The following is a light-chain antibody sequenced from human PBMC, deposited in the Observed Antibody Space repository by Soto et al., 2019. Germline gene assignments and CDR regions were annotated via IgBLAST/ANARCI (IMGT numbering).Light chain of an antibody. CDR1: SSNIGAGYD. J-gene: IGLJ2*01. CDR3: QSYDSSLSGVV. Sequence: QSVLTQPPSVSGAPGQRVTISCTGSSSNIGAGYDVHWYQQLPGTAPKLLIYGNSNRPSGVPDRFSGSKSGTSASLAITGLQADDEADYCCQSYDSSLSGVVFGGGTKLTVL. CDR2: GNS. V-gene: IGLV1-40*01.